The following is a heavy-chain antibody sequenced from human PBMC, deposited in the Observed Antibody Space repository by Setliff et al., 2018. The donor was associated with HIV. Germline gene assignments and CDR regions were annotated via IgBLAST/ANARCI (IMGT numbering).Heavy chain of an antibody. CDR1: GGSISSSGHY. CDR2: ITYSGSR. J-gene: IGHJ2*01. V-gene: IGHV4-31*03. CDR3: ARGLVGGSDYWYFDL. Sequence: PSETLSLTCNVSGGSISSSGHYWSWIRQHPDKGLEWMAYITYSGSRYYRPSLKSRLTISVGTSKNQFSLKLNSVTAADTAVYYCARGLVGGSDYWYFDLWGRGALVTV. D-gene: IGHD3-16*01.